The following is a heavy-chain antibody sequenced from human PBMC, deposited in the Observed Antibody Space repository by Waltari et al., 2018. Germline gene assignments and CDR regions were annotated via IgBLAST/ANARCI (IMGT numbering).Heavy chain of an antibody. D-gene: IGHD2-15*01. J-gene: IGHJ3*02. CDR2: IYYSGST. Sequence: QVQLQESGPGLVKPSETLSLPCTVSAGSISSHYWTWIRQPPGKGLEWIGYIYYSGSTNYNPSLKSRVTISVDTSKNQFSLKLSSVTAADTAVYYCARERLVVSDAFDIWGQGTMVTVSS. V-gene: IGHV4-59*11. CDR3: ARERLVVSDAFDI. CDR1: AGSISSHY.